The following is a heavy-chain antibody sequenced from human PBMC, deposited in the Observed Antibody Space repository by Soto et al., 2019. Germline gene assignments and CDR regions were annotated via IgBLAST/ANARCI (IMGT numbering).Heavy chain of an antibody. CDR3: ARDRYYGSGSYSNWFDP. Sequence: SVQVSCKASGGTFSSYAKSWVRQAPGQGLEWMGGIIPIFGTANYAQKFQGRVTITADESTSTAYMELSSLRSEDTAVYYCARDRYYGSGSYSNWFDPWGQGTLVTVSS. CDR2: IIPIFGTA. CDR1: GGTFSSYA. J-gene: IGHJ5*02. D-gene: IGHD3-10*01. V-gene: IGHV1-69*13.